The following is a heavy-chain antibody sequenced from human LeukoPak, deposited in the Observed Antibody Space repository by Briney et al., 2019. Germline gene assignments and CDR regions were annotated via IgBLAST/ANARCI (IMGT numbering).Heavy chain of an antibody. CDR1: GYTFTGYY. Sequence: ASVKVSCKASGYTFTGYYIHWVRQAPGQGLEWMGWINPNSGGTNYAQKFQGRVTMTRDTSISTAYMELSRLRSDDTAVYYCVRDTARITIFGVAKYMDVWGKGTTVTVSS. V-gene: IGHV1-2*02. D-gene: IGHD3-3*01. CDR2: INPNSGGT. CDR3: VRDTARITIFGVAKYMDV. J-gene: IGHJ6*03.